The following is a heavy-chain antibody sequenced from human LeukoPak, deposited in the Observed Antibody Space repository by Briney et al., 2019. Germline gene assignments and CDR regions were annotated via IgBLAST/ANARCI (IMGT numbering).Heavy chain of an antibody. J-gene: IGHJ3*02. CDR3: ARRRYNWNDGHDAFDI. CDR2: IIPIFGTA. CDR1: GGTFSSYA. D-gene: IGHD1-1*01. V-gene: IGHV1-69*13. Sequence: GASVKVSCKASGGTFSSYAISWVRQAPGQGLEWMGGIIPIFGTANYAQKFQGRVTITADESTSTAYMELSSLRSEDTAVYYCARRRYNWNDGHDAFDIWGQGTMVTVSS.